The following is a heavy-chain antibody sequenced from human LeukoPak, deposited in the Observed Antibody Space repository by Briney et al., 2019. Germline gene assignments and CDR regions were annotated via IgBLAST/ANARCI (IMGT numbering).Heavy chain of an antibody. CDR3: ARGRFTDNGVFDY. J-gene: IGHJ4*02. Sequence: GGSLRLSCVASGFTFSTHWMNWVRQAPGKALEWMANIKQDGSENFYADSLKGRFTISRDNAKNSVFLQMSSLRAEDTAVYYCARGRFTDNGVFDYWGRGTLVTVSS. V-gene: IGHV3-7*01. D-gene: IGHD1-14*01. CDR2: IKQDGSEN. CDR1: GFTFSTHW.